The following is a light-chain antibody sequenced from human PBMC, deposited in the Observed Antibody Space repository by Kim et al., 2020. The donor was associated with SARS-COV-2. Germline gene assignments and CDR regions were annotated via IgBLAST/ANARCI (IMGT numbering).Light chain of an antibody. CDR2: NDH. CDR3: PSYDSSLSGWV. CDR1: SSNIGAVYD. V-gene: IGLV1-40*01. J-gene: IGLJ3*02. Sequence: WVTISCTGISSNIGAVYDVHWYQQLPQTAPKLLLHNDHKPPSGVPDRVSGFKSGTSASLAIAGLQAEDEADDYCPSYDSSLSGWVFGGVTKVTVL.